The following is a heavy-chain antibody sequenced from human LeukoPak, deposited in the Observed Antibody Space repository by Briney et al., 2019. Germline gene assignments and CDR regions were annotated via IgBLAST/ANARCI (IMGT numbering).Heavy chain of an antibody. Sequence: SETLSLTCTVSGGSISSYYWNWIRQPPGQGLEWIGYIYHTGGTKYNSSLKSRVTISVDTSKKQLSLQLTSVTAADTAVYYCAGGVSLARYVVVPPNNWFDPWGRGTLVTVSS. V-gene: IGHV4-59*01. D-gene: IGHD2-2*01. CDR2: IYHTGGT. CDR3: AGGVSLARYVVVPPNNWFDP. J-gene: IGHJ5*02. CDR1: GGSISSYY.